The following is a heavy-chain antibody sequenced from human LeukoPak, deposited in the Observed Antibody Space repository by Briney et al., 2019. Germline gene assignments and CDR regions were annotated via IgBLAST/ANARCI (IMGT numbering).Heavy chain of an antibody. D-gene: IGHD7-27*01. V-gene: IGHV3-48*03. Sequence: PGGSLRLSCAASGFTFSSYEMNWVRQAPGKGLEWVSYISSSGSTIYYADPVKGRFTISRDNAKNSLYLQMNSLRAEDTAVYYCGRGHWGLDYWGQGALVTVSS. CDR2: ISSSGSTI. J-gene: IGHJ4*02. CDR1: GFTFSSYE. CDR3: GRGHWGLDY.